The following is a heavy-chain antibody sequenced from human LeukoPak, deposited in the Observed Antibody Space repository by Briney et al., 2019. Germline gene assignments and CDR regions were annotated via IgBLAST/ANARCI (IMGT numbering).Heavy chain of an antibody. CDR3: ARGVFTWEAAAGDY. J-gene: IGHJ4*02. CDR1: GYTFTSYG. CDR2: ISVHNGNT. Sequence: ASVKVSCKASGYTFTSYGISWVRQAPGQGLEWMGWISVHNGNTNYAQKLQGRVTMTKDTSTSTAYMELRSLRSDDTAVYYCARGVFTWEAAAGDYWGQGTLVTVSS. V-gene: IGHV1-18*01. D-gene: IGHD1-26*01.